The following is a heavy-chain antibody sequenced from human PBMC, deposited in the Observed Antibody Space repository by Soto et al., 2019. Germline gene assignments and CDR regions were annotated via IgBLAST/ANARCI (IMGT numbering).Heavy chain of an antibody. J-gene: IGHJ6*02. CDR3: AKDRGRRSPVSGGLDV. V-gene: IGHV3-21*01. D-gene: IGHD3-10*01. CDR2: VSSTSSYI. Sequence: GGSLRLSCAASGFTFSHYSMNWVRQAPGKGLEWVAFVSSTSSYIYYAGSVKGRFTISRDNATNSLFLQMNTLRAEDTAVYYCAKDRGRRSPVSGGLDVWGQRTTVTVSS. CDR1: GFTFSHYS.